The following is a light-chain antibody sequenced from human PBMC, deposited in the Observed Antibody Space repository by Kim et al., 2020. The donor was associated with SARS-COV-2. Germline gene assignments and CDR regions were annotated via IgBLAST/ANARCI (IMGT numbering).Light chain of an antibody. CDR1: QSVSSN. CDR2: GAS. V-gene: IGKV3-15*01. Sequence: PGESAPLSCRASQSVSSNLAWYQQKPGQAPRLLIYGASTRATGIPARFSGSGSGTEFTLTISSLQSEDFAVYYCQQYNDWPPGDTFGQGTKLEI. J-gene: IGKJ2*01. CDR3: QQYNDWPPGDT.